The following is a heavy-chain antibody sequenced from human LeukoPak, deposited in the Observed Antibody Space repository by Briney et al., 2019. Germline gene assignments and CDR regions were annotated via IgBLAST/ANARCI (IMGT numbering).Heavy chain of an antibody. CDR3: ARDPGSFLSGSDWLNWFEP. Sequence: ASVKVSCTASGYTFSRYGINWVRQAPGQGLEWMGWISGYNEKTNYAQKFQGRVTMTTDTSTSTAYMELRRLRSDDTAVYYCARDPGSFLSGSDWLNWFEPWGQGTLLTVSS. D-gene: IGHD3-3*01. CDR2: ISGYNEKT. CDR1: GYTFSRYG. J-gene: IGHJ5*02. V-gene: IGHV1-18*01.